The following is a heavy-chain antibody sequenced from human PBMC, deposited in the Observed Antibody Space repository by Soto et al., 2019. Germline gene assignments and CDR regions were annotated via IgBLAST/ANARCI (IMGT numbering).Heavy chain of an antibody. J-gene: IGHJ4*01. Sequence: SETLSLTCTVSGDSINGYYWSWIRQPPGKGLEWIWCIYYSGSTNYNPSLKSRVTISVDTSKNQFSLRLSSVSAADTALYYCVRVGSSRWYAMNYWGHGILVTVSS. CDR2: IYYSGST. CDR1: GDSINGYY. CDR3: VRVGSSRWYAMNY. V-gene: IGHV4-59*01. D-gene: IGHD6-13*01.